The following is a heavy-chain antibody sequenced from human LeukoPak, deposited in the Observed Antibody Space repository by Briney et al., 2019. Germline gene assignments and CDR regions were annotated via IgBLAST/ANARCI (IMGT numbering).Heavy chain of an antibody. CDR1: GFTFSSYG. J-gene: IGHJ4*02. V-gene: IGHV3-30*02. CDR2: IRYDGSNK. CDR3: ARDGDCSGASCSLGDFDY. Sequence: GGSLRLSCAASGFTFSSYGMHWVRQAPGKGLEWVAFIRYDGSNKYYADSVKGRFTISRDNAKNSLFLQINSLRAEDTAVYYCARDGDCSGASCSLGDFDYWGQGTLVTVSS. D-gene: IGHD2-15*01.